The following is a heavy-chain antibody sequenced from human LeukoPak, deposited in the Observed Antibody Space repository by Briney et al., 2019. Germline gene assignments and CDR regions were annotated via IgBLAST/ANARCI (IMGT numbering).Heavy chain of an antibody. Sequence: GGSLRPSCAAPGFTFSLYAMSWVRQAPGKGLEWVSAISGSGGSTYYANSVKGRFTISRDNSKNTLNLQMNSLRADDTAVYYCAKGNRIAVAGSYSDYWGQGTLVTVSA. CDR2: ISGSGGST. V-gene: IGHV3-23*01. D-gene: IGHD6-19*01. CDR3: AKGNRIAVAGSYSDY. CDR1: GFTFSLYA. J-gene: IGHJ4*02.